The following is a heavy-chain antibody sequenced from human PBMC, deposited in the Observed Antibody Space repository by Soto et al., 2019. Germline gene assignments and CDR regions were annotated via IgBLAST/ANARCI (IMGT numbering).Heavy chain of an antibody. Sequence: ASVKVSCKASGYSFTDYHIHWVRQAPGQGLEWLGRINPKSGGTSTAQKFQGWVTMTTDTSISTASMELTRLTSDDTAIYYCARGDSTDCSNGVCSFFYNHDMDVWGQGTTVT. J-gene: IGHJ6*02. D-gene: IGHD2-8*01. V-gene: IGHV1-2*04. CDR1: GYSFTDYH. CDR3: ARGDSTDCSNGVCSFFYNHDMDV. CDR2: INPKSGGT.